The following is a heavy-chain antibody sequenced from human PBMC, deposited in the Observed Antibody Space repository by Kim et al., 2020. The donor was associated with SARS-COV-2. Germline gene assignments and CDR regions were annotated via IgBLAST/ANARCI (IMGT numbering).Heavy chain of an antibody. J-gene: IGHJ3*02. CDR2: IYYSGST. D-gene: IGHD3-22*01. CDR1: GGSISSYY. CDR3: ARGSGDSSGYLSGGGPGDIAFDI. V-gene: IGHV4-59*13. Sequence: SETLSLTCTVSGGSISSYYWSWIRQPPGKGLEWIGYIYYSGSTNYNPSLKSRVTISVDTSKNQFSLKLSSVTAADTAVYYCARGSGDSSGYLSGGGPGDIAFDIWGQGTMVTVSS.